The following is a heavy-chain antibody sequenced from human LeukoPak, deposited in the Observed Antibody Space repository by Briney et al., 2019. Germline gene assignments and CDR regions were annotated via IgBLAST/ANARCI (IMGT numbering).Heavy chain of an antibody. V-gene: IGHV3-23*01. J-gene: IGHJ4*02. Sequence: GGSLRLSCTASGFTFTNYAMSWVRQAPGKGLGWVSAISDSGGSTYYADSVKGRFTISRDNSKNTLYLQMNSLRAEDTAVYYCAKDPAHEDFDYWGQGTLVTVSS. CDR1: GFTFTNYA. CDR3: AKDPAHEDFDY. CDR2: ISDSGGST.